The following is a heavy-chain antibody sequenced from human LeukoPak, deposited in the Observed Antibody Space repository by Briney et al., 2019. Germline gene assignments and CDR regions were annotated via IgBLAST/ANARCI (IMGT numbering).Heavy chain of an antibody. D-gene: IGHD3-16*02. Sequence: GGSLRLSCAASGFTFSAYAMGWVRQAPGKGLEWLSYISGSGGSTYYADSVKGRFTISRDNSKNTLYLQMNSLRAEDTALYYCAKRVGSYHFDSWGQGTLVTVSS. CDR3: AKRVGSYHFDS. CDR2: ISGSGGST. V-gene: IGHV3-23*01. J-gene: IGHJ4*02. CDR1: GFTFSAYA.